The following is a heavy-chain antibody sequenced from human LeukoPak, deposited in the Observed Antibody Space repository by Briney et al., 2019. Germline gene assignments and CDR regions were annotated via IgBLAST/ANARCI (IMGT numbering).Heavy chain of an antibody. Sequence: PSETLSLTCAVYGGSFSSYYWGWIRQPPGKGLEWIGSIYYSGSTYYNPSLKSRVTISVDTSKNQFSLKLSSVTAADTAVYYCARHEDFGVVNTIFDYWGQGTLVTVSS. CDR1: GGSFSSYY. V-gene: IGHV4-39*01. CDR3: ARHEDFGVVNTIFDY. CDR2: IYYSGST. J-gene: IGHJ4*02. D-gene: IGHD3-3*01.